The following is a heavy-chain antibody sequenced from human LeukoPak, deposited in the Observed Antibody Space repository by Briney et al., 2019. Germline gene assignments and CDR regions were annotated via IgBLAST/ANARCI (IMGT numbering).Heavy chain of an antibody. CDR2: IYYSGST. Sequence: SETLSLTCTVSGGSVSSGSYYWSWLRQPPGKGLESIGYIYYSGSTNYNPSLKSRVTMSVDTSKNQFSLKLSSVTAADTAVYYCARADCSGGSCYAFDIWGQGTMVTVSS. V-gene: IGHV4-61*01. CDR1: GGSVSSGSYY. CDR3: ARADCSGGSCYAFDI. D-gene: IGHD2-15*01. J-gene: IGHJ3*02.